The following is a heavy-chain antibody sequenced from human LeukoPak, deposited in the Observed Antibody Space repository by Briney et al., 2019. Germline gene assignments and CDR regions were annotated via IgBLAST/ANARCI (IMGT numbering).Heavy chain of an antibody. CDR3: ARAEGYYGSGSSYYFDY. D-gene: IGHD3-10*01. CDR1: GGTFSSYA. J-gene: IGHJ4*02. Sequence: ASVKVSCKASGGTFSSYAISWVRQAPGQGLEWMGGIIPIFGTANYAQKFQGSVTITADESTSTAYMELSSLRSEDTAVYYCARAEGYYGSGSSYYFDYWGQGTLVTVSS. CDR2: IIPIFGTA. V-gene: IGHV1-69*13.